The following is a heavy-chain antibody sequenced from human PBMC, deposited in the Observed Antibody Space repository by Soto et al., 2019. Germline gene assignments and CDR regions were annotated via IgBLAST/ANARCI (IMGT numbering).Heavy chain of an antibody. D-gene: IGHD3-9*01. Sequence: QVQLQESGPGLVKPSQTLSLTCTVSGGSISSGGYYWSWIRQHPGKGLEWIGYIYYSGSTYYNPSLKSRVTIPVETSKNQFSLKLSSVTAADTAVYYCARVPGYFDWSLPRDAFDIWGQGTMVTVSS. CDR2: IYYSGST. J-gene: IGHJ3*02. CDR1: GGSISSGGYY. CDR3: ARVPGYFDWSLPRDAFDI. V-gene: IGHV4-31*03.